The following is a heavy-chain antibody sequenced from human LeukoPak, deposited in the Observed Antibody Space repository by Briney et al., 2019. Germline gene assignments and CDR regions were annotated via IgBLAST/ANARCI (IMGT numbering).Heavy chain of an antibody. Sequence: AGGSLEISCRGSGYSFTSYWIGCVRQLPGRGLVGMGIIYPGDCDTRYSASFQGGHTISADKSISTAYLPWSSLKSSDTAMDYCARHPIVVVPDARPGGYYYYMDVWGKGTPVTVPS. CDR2: IYPGDCDT. CDR1: GYSFTSYW. CDR3: ARHPIVVVPDARPGGYYYYMDV. V-gene: IGHV5-51*01. J-gene: IGHJ6*03. D-gene: IGHD2-2*01.